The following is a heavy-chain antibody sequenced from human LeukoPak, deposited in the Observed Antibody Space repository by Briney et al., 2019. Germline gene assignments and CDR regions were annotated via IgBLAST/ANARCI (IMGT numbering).Heavy chain of an antibody. CDR1: GDSVSSKNGA. V-gene: IGHV6-1*01. D-gene: IGHD6-19*01. Sequence: SQTLSLTCVVSGDSVSSKNGAWNWIRQSPSRGLEWLGRTYYRSKWYNDYAERMEGRMTISQVTSKYQYSLHLNSVTPDDTAVYYCARDFGTTGWHTFDYWGQGTLVTVCS. CDR3: ARDFGTTGWHTFDY. J-gene: IGHJ4*02. CDR2: TYYRSKWYN.